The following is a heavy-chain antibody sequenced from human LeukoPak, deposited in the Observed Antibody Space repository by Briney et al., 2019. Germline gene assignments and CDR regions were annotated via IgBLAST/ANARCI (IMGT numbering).Heavy chain of an antibody. CDR1: GFTFSGSA. Sequence: GGSLRLSCAASGFTFSGSAMHWVRQASGKGLEWVGRIRSKANSYATAYAASVKGRFTIPRDDSKNTAYLQMNSLKTEDTAVYYCTRRGTGYSNSYWYFDLWGRGTLVTVSS. D-gene: IGHD4-11*01. V-gene: IGHV3-73*01. CDR2: IRSKANSYAT. CDR3: TRRGTGYSNSYWYFDL. J-gene: IGHJ2*01.